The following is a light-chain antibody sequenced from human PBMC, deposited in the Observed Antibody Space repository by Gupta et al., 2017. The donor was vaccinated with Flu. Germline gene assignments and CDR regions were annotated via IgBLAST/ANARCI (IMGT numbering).Light chain of an antibody. CDR2: DAS. Sequence: EVLSTPSPATLSSSPGERATPSCRASQSLATFLACYQHKPGQAPRLLIYDASTRVSGIPGRFSSGGAATDFTLTSSGLEHEVPGVYYWQQRSTRGTFGGGTKVEIK. CDR1: QSLATF. J-gene: IGKJ4*01. V-gene: IGKV3-11*01. CDR3: QQRSTRGT.